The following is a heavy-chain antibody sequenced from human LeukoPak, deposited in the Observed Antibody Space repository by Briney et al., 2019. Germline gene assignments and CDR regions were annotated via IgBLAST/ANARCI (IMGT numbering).Heavy chain of an antibody. D-gene: IGHD4-17*01. CDR3: AKDRLSNGDPAGY. CDR1: GFTFNNYA. CDR2: ISANGGST. V-gene: IGHV3-23*01. J-gene: IGHJ4*02. Sequence: GGSLRLSCAASGFTFNNYAMSWVRQAPGKGLEWVSSISANGGSTYNADSVKGRFTISRDNSKNTLYLQLNSLRAEDTAIYYCAKDRLSNGDPAGYWGQGTLVTVSS.